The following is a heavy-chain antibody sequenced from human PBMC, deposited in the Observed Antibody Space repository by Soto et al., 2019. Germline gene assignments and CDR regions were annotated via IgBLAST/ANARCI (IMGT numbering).Heavy chain of an antibody. Sequence: NPSETLSLTCTVSGGSISSGGYYWSWIRQHPGKGLEWIGYIYYSGSTYYNPSLKSRVTISVDTSKNQFSLKLSSVTAADTAVYYCARDKRGYYDFWSGYYFDAFDIWGQGTMVTVSS. CDR3: ARDKRGYYDFWSGYYFDAFDI. J-gene: IGHJ3*02. V-gene: IGHV4-31*03. D-gene: IGHD3-3*01. CDR1: GGSISSGGYY. CDR2: IYYSGST.